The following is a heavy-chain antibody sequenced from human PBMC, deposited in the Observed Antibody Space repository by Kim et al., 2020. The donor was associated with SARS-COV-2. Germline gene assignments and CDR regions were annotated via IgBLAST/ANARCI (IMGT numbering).Heavy chain of an antibody. J-gene: IGHJ4*02. D-gene: IGHD3-9*01. CDR3: ARGYDILTGYFYFDY. Sequence: VKGRFTISRDNSKNTLYLKMNSLGAEDTAVYYCARGYDILTGYFYFDYWGQGTLVTVSS. V-gene: IGHV3-30*01.